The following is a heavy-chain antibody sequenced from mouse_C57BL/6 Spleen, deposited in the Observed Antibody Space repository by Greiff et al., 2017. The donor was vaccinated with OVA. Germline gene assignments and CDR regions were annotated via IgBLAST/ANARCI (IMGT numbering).Heavy chain of an antibody. CDR2: ISYDGSN. CDR1: GYSITSGYY. Sequence: EVKLMESGPGLVKPSQSLSLTCSVTGYSITSGYYWNWIRQFPGNKLEWMGYISYDGSNNYNPSLKNRISITRDTSKNQFFLKLNAVTTEDTATYYCAREGDYSNYCAMDYWGQGTSVTVSS. D-gene: IGHD2-5*01. J-gene: IGHJ4*01. CDR3: AREGDYSNYCAMDY. V-gene: IGHV3-6*01.